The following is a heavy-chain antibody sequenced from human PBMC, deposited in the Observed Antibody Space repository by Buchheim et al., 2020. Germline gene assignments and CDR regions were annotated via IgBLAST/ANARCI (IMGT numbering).Heavy chain of an antibody. Sequence: QVQLEESGGGVVQPGRSLRLSCAASGFTFSSYGMHWVRQAPGKGLEWVAVISYDGSNKYYADSVKGRFTISRDNSKNTLYLQMNSLRAEDTAVYYCAKEKNYYGSGELDYWGQGTL. D-gene: IGHD3-10*01. CDR3: AKEKNYYGSGELDY. CDR2: ISYDGSNK. J-gene: IGHJ4*02. CDR1: GFTFSSYG. V-gene: IGHV3-30*18.